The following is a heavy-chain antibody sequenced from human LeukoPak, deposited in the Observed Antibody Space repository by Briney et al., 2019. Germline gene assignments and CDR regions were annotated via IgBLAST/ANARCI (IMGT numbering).Heavy chain of an antibody. CDR3: ARATAVAGSSRDYFDY. CDR1: GFTFSSYS. V-gene: IGHV3-21*01. Sequence: GGSLRLSCAASGFTFSSYSMNWIRQAPGKGLEWVSSISSSSSYIYYADSVKGRFTISRDNAKNSLYLQMNSLRAEDTAVYYCARATAVAGSSRDYFDYWGQGTLVTVSS. J-gene: IGHJ4*02. D-gene: IGHD6-19*01. CDR2: ISSSSSYI.